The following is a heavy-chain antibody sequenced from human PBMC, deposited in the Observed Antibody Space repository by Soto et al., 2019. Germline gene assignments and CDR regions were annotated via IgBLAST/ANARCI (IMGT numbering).Heavy chain of an antibody. D-gene: IGHD2-2*01. CDR1: GGSISSYY. CDR3: ASHSWSSTSCFVNWFDP. V-gene: IGHV4-59*08. CDR2: IYYSGST. J-gene: IGHJ5*02. Sequence: SETLSLTCTVSGGSISSYYWSWIRQPPGKGLEWIGYIYYSGSTNYNPSLKSRVTISVDTSKNQFSLKLSSVTAADTAVYYCASHSWSSTSCFVNWFDPWRQGTPVTLCS.